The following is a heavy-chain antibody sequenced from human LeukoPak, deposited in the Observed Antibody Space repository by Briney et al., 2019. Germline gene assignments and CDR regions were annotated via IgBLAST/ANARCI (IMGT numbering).Heavy chain of an antibody. CDR3: ARGYCSSTSCYYGAFDI. V-gene: IGHV1-2*02. Sequence: ASVKVSCKASGYTFAGYYMHWVRQAPGQGLEWMGWINPNSGGTNYAQKFQGRVTMTRDTSISTAYMELSRLRSDDTAVYYCARGYCSSTSCYYGAFDIWGQGTKVTVSS. CDR2: INPNSGGT. CDR1: GYTFAGYY. D-gene: IGHD2-2*01. J-gene: IGHJ3*02.